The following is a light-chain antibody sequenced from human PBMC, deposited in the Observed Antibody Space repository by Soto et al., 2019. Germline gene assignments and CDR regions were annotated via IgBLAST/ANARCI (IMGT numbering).Light chain of an antibody. CDR3: CSYAGSSTFEV. CDR2: EVS. J-gene: IGLJ1*01. CDR1: SSDVGSYNL. V-gene: IGLV2-23*02. Sequence: QSALTQPASVSGSPGQSITISCTGTSSDVGSYNLVSWYQQHPGKAPKLMIYEVSKRRSGVSNRFSGSKSGNTASLTISGLQAEDEADYYCCSYAGSSTFEVFGTGTRSPS.